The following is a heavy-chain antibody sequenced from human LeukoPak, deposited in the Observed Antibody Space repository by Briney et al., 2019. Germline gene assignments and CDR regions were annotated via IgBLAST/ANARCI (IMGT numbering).Heavy chain of an antibody. J-gene: IGHJ5*02. Sequence: PGGSLRLSCEASGFSFSGYAMSWVRQAPGKGLDWVSGVSDSGVNTYYADSVKGRFTISGDNSKYTLFLQMNSLGAEDTAIYYCARGLARPDVGRWSWGQGTLVIVSS. CDR3: ARGLARPDVGRWS. CDR2: VSDSGVNT. CDR1: GFSFSGYA. V-gene: IGHV3-23*01. D-gene: IGHD1-14*01.